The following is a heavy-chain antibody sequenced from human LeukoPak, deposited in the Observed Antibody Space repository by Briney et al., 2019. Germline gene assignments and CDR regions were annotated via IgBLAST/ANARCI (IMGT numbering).Heavy chain of an antibody. Sequence: SETLSLTCAVYGGSFSGYYWTWIRQPPGKGLEWIGEINHSGSANYNPSLKSRVAISVDTSKNQFSLKLSSVTAADTAVYYCARTSRYSSGWCMDVWGKGTTVTVSS. D-gene: IGHD6-19*01. CDR2: INHSGSA. V-gene: IGHV4-34*01. CDR1: GGSFSGYY. J-gene: IGHJ6*04. CDR3: ARTSRYSSGWCMDV.